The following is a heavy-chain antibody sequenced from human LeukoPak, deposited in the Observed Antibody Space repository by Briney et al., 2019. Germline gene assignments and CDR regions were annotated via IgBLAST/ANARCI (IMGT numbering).Heavy chain of an antibody. CDR2: ISGSGGST. CDR3: AKASMPYYYDSSGYYFDY. V-gene: IGHV3-23*01. J-gene: IGHJ4*02. D-gene: IGHD3-22*01. Sequence: GGSLRLSCAASGFAFSSYAMSWVRQAPGKGLEWVSAISGSGGSTYYADSVKGRFTISRDNPKNTLYLQMNSLRAEDTAVYYCAKASMPYYYDSSGYYFDYWGQGTLVTVSS. CDR1: GFAFSSYA.